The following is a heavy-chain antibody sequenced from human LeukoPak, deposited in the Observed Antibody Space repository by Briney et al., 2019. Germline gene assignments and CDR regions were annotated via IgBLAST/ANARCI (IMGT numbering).Heavy chain of an antibody. V-gene: IGHV1-2*02. CDR1: GYTFTNYY. Sequence: AASVKVSCKASGYTFTNYYMHWIRQAPGQGLEWMGWINLNSGGTNYAPKFQGRVIMTRDTSITTAYLDVTRLKPDDTAVYYCARFGQLHLAGSFDSWGQGSLVTVSS. CDR2: INLNSGGT. CDR3: ARFGQLHLAGSFDS. D-gene: IGHD5-24*01. J-gene: IGHJ4*02.